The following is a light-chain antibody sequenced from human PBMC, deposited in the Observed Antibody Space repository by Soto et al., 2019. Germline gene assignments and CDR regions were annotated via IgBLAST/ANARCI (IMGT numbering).Light chain of an antibody. CDR2: DVS. J-gene: IGLJ1*01. CDR3: CSYAGSYTSLYV. Sequence: QSVLTQPRSASGSPGQSVTISCTGTSSDVGGYNYVSWYQQHPGKAPKLMIYDVSKRPSGVPDRFSGSKSGNTASLTISGLQAEDEADYYCCSYAGSYTSLYVFGTGTKLTVL. CDR1: SSDVGGYNY. V-gene: IGLV2-11*01.